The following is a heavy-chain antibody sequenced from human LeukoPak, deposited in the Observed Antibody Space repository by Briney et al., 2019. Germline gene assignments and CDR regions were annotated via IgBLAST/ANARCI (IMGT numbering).Heavy chain of an antibody. J-gene: IGHJ4*02. CDR3: ARDYYDSSGYGSFDY. CDR1: GYTFTAYY. V-gene: IGHV1-2*02. CDR2: INPNSGGT. Sequence: ASVKVSCKASGYTFTAYYMHWVRQAPGQGLEWMGWINPNSGGTNYAQKFQGRVTMTRDTSISTAYMELSRLRSDDTAVFYCARDYYDSSGYGSFDYWGQGTLVTVSP. D-gene: IGHD3-22*01.